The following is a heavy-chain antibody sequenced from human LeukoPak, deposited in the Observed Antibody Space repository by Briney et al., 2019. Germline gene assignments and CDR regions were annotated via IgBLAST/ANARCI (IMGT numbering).Heavy chain of an antibody. CDR3: AGKYYYDSSGYPSIGEYFQH. CDR2: ISYDGSNK. CDR1: GFTFSSHG. D-gene: IGHD3-22*01. J-gene: IGHJ1*01. V-gene: IGHV3-30*03. Sequence: GGSLRLSCAASGFTFSSHGMHWVRQAPGKGLEWVAVISYDGSNKYHADSVKGRFTISRDNSKNTLYLQMNSLRAEDTAVYYCAGKYYYDSSGYPSIGEYFQHWGQGTLVAVSS.